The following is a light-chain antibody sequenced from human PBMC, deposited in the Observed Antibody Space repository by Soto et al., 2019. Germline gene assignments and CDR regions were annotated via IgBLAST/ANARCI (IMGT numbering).Light chain of an antibody. V-gene: IGKV1-27*01. J-gene: IGKJ4*01. CDR1: QGIGNS. CDR3: QQFNSYPLT. CDR2: SAS. Sequence: IQMTQSPSSLSASVGDRVIITCRASQGIGNSLAWYQQKAGRVPKLLMHSASTLLSGVPSRFSGSGSGTDFTLTVSSLQPEDFGTYYCQQFNSYPLTFGGGTKVEI.